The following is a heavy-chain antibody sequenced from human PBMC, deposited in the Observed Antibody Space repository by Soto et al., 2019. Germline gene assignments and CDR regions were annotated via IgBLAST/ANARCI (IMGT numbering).Heavy chain of an antibody. D-gene: IGHD1-26*01. Sequence: GGSLRLSCAAFGFTFSNYWIHWVRQAPGEGLVWVSSINNDGSRTWYADSVRGRIAMSRDNARNLVSLQMNSLRAEDTAVYYCGTTFEYWGQGALVTVSS. CDR3: GTTFEY. V-gene: IGHV3-74*01. CDR2: INNDGSRT. J-gene: IGHJ4*02. CDR1: GFTFSNYW.